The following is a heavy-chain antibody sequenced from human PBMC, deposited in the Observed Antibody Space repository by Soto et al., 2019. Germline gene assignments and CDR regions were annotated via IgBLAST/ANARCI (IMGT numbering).Heavy chain of an antibody. Sequence: PCVSLRLSCAASGLTYRSFTMNWVRQAPGKTLEWVSTISSKSAYIYYTDALRGRFTISRDNAKNALHLQMNSLRAEDTAVYYCTRDASRDSSARGWFDPWGPGTLVTVSS. CDR2: ISSKSAYI. J-gene: IGHJ5*02. CDR1: GLTYRSFT. V-gene: IGHV3-21*01. CDR3: TRDASRDSSARGWFDP. D-gene: IGHD6-13*01.